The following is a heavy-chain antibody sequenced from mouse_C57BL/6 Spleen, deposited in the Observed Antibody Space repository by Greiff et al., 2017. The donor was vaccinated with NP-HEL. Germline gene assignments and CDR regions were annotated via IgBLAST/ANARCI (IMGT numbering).Heavy chain of an antibody. CDR2: IWSDGST. CDR3: ARESSGYHYAMDY. Sequence: VQLQQSGPGLVAPSQSLSITCTVSGFSLTSYGVHWVRQPPGKGLEWLVVIWSDGSTTYNSALKSRLSISKDNSKSQVFLKMNSLQTDDTAMYYCARESSGYHYAMDYWGQGTSVTVSS. J-gene: IGHJ4*01. D-gene: IGHD3-2*02. CDR1: GFSLTSYG. V-gene: IGHV2-6*03.